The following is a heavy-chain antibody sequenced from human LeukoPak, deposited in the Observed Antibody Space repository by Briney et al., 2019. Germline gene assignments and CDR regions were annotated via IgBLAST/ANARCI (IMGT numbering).Heavy chain of an antibody. Sequence: GGSRRLSCAASGFTFSSYSMNWVRQAPGKGLEWVSSISSSSSYIYYADSVKGRFTISRDNAKNSLYLQMNSLRAEDTAVYYCAREIVVVPAAMDYWGQGTLVTVSS. CDR3: AREIVVVPAAMDY. V-gene: IGHV3-21*01. CDR2: ISSSSSYI. CDR1: GFTFSSYS. D-gene: IGHD2-2*01. J-gene: IGHJ4*02.